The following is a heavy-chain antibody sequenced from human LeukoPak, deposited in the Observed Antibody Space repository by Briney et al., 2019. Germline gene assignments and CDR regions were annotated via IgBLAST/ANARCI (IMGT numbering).Heavy chain of an antibody. J-gene: IGHJ4*02. CDR1: GYTFTSYY. Sequence: ASVKVSCKASGYTFTSYYMHWVRQAPGQGLEWMGIINPSGGSTSYAQKFQGRVTMTRDTSTSTVYMELSSLRSEDTAVYYCARDENYGSGSYYNGVDYWGQGTLVTVSS. V-gene: IGHV1-46*01. CDR3: ARDENYGSGSYYNGVDY. CDR2: INPSGGST. D-gene: IGHD3-10*01.